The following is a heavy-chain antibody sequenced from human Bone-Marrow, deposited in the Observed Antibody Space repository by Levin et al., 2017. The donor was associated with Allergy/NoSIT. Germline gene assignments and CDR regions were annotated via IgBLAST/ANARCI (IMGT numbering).Heavy chain of an antibody. Sequence: PGASVKVSCAASGFSFRSYWMHWVRQAPGKGLVWVSRIDSDGTTTRYADSVKGRFTISRDNAENTLFLQMNGLTAEDTAFYYCARASYSSNLGFFDPWGQGTLVTVSS. V-gene: IGHV3-74*01. CDR1: GFSFRSYW. CDR3: ARASYSSNLGFFDP. CDR2: IDSDGTTT. D-gene: IGHD6-13*01. J-gene: IGHJ5*02.